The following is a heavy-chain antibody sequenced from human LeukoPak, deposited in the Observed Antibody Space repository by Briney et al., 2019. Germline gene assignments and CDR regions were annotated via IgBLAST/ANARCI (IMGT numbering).Heavy chain of an antibody. CDR2: IWSDGRNQ. V-gene: IGHV3-33*01. J-gene: IGHJ3*02. CDR3: ARDADYSDSSSLAALDI. D-gene: IGHD3-22*01. Sequence: GQSLRLSCEASGFNISPYGMHWVRQSPGKGLEWLAAIWSDGRNQFYEETVKGRITISRDNSKSTVYLQMNNLRAEDTAVYYCARDADYSDSSSLAALDIWGQGTMATDSS. CDR1: GFNISPYG.